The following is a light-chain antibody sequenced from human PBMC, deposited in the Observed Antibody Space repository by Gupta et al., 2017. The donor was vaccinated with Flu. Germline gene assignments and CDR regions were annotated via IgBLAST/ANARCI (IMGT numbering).Light chain of an antibody. CDR2: DDS. CDR3: QVWDPSSEHGV. CDR1: DIRSKM. V-gene: IGLV3-21*02. J-gene: IGLJ3*02. Sequence: SYVLTQSPSVSVAPGQTAKITCGGNDIRSKMVHWYQQKPGRAPVLVVNDDSDRPSGVPERFSGSNSGNTATLTIXRXEAGDEXDYYCQVWDPSSEHGVFGGGTKLTVL.